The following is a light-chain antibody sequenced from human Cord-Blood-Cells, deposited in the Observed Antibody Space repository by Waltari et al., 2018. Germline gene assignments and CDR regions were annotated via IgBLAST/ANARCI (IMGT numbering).Light chain of an antibody. CDR3: QQYNNWPYS. CDR2: GAS. CDR1: QSVSSN. Sequence: EIVMKQSPVTLSVSPGERTTPSCRASQSVSSNLAWYQQKPGQAPRLLIFGASTRATGIPARFSGSGSGTEFNLTISSLQSEDFAVYYCQQYNNWPYSFGQGTKLEIK. J-gene: IGKJ2*03. V-gene: IGKV3-15*01.